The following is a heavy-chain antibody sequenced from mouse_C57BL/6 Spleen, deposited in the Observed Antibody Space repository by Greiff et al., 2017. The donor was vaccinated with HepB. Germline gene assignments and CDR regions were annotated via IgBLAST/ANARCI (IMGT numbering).Heavy chain of an antibody. J-gene: IGHJ2*01. V-gene: IGHV5-6*01. CDR2: LISGGSYT. CDR1: GFTFSSYG. CDR3: SSSWTSDYFDY. Sequence: EVHLVESGGDLVKPGGSLKLSCAASGFTFSSYGMSWVRQTPDKRLEWVATLISGGSYTYYPDSVKGRFTISRDNAKNTLYLQLSSLKSEDTAMYYCSSSWTSDYFDYWGQGTTLTVSS. D-gene: IGHD1-3*01.